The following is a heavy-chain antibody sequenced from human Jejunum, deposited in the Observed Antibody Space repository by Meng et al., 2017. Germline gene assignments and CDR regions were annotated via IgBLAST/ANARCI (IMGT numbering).Heavy chain of an antibody. Sequence: GESLKISCAAAGFTFSSYAMSWVRQAPGKWLEWVSSISSSGGSTIYADSVKGRFTISRDSSKNTLYLQMNSLRAEDTAIYYCAKGGIAVVPNDNWGQGILVTVSS. V-gene: IGHV3-23*01. D-gene: IGHD6-19*01. CDR2: ISSSGGST. CDR1: GFTFSSYA. CDR3: AKGGIAVVPNDN. J-gene: IGHJ4*02.